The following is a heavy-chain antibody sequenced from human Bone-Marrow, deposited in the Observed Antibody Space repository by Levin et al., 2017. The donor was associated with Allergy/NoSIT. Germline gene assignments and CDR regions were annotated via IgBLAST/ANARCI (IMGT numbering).Heavy chain of an antibody. CDR2: IYPRDSDT. D-gene: IGHD4-17*01. CDR3: ARIREATVTTTRDY. J-gene: IGHJ4*02. V-gene: IGHV5-51*01. Sequence: RGESLKISCKGSGYSFTTYWIAWVRQMPGKGLDWMGIIYPRDSDTRYSPSFQGQVTISADKSISTAYVQLSSLSASDAAIYYCARIREATVTTTRDYWGQRALVTVSS. CDR1: GYSFTTYW.